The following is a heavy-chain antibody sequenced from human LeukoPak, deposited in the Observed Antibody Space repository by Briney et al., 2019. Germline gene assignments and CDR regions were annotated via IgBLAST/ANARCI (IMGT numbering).Heavy chain of an antibody. Sequence: SETLSLTCTVSGGSISSYYWSWIRQPPGKGLEWIGYIYYTGSTNYNPSLKSRVTISADMCKNQFSLKLTSVTAADTAVYCCAKDRGHYSDSTGYYHNWFDPWGQGTLVTVSS. V-gene: IGHV4-59*01. J-gene: IGHJ5*02. CDR1: GGSISSYY. D-gene: IGHD3-22*01. CDR3: AKDRGHYSDSTGYYHNWFDP. CDR2: IYYTGST.